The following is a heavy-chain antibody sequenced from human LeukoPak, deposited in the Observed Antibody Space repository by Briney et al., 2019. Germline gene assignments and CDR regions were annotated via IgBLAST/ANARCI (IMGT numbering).Heavy chain of an antibody. Sequence: ASVKVSCKASGYTFTSYGISWVRQAPGQGLEWMGWISAYNGNTNYAQKLQGRVTMTTDTSTSTAYMELRSLISDDTAMYYCARDRVPYYFGSGSHFPFDYWGQGTLVTVSS. CDR2: ISAYNGNT. D-gene: IGHD3-10*01. J-gene: IGHJ4*02. CDR3: ARDRVPYYFGSGSHFPFDY. V-gene: IGHV1-18*01. CDR1: GYTFTSYG.